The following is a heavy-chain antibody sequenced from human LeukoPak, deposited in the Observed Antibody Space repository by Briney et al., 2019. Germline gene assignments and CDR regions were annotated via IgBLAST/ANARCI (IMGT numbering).Heavy chain of an antibody. Sequence: PGGSLRLSCAASGFTFSSYSMNWVRQAPGKGLVWVSRINSDGSSTSYADSVKGRFTISRDNAKNTLYLQMNSLRAEDTAVYYCARAVFDDYGDPYFDYWGQGTLVTVSS. CDR3: ARAVFDDYGDPYFDY. V-gene: IGHV3-74*01. CDR1: GFTFSSYS. CDR2: INSDGSST. J-gene: IGHJ4*02. D-gene: IGHD4-17*01.